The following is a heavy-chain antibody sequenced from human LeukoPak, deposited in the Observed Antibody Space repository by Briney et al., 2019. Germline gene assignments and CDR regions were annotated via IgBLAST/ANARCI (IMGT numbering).Heavy chain of an antibody. J-gene: IGHJ4*02. D-gene: IGHD3-22*01. CDR1: GFTFSDYY. CDR3: AKEPNYYDSSGFFDC. V-gene: IGHV3-11*01. Sequence: PGGSLRLSCAASGFTFSDYYMSWIRQAPGKGLEWVSDISSSGSTIYYADSVKGRFTISRDNAKNSLYLQMNSLRAEDTAVYYCAKEPNYYDSSGFFDCWGQGTLVTVSS. CDR2: ISSSGSTI.